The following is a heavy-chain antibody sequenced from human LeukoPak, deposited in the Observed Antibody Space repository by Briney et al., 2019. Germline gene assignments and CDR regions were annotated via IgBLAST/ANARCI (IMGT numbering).Heavy chain of an antibody. CDR3: ARDFPYYYGSGSYVAVDDAFDI. V-gene: IGHV1-18*01. CDR2: ISAYNGNT. CDR1: GYTFTSYG. Sequence: GASVKVSCKASGYTFTSYGISWVRQAPGQGLEWMGWISAYNGNTNYAQKLQGRVTMTTDTSTSTACMELRSLRSDDTAVYYCARDFPYYYGSGSYVAVDDAFDIWGQGTMVTVSS. J-gene: IGHJ3*02. D-gene: IGHD3-10*01.